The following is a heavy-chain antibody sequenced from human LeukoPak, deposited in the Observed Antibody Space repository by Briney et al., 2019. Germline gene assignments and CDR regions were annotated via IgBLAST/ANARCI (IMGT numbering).Heavy chain of an antibody. D-gene: IGHD3-3*01. Sequence: SSETLSLTCTVSGGSISSSSYYWGWIRQPPGKGLEWIGSIYYSGSTYYNPSLKSRVTISVDTSKNQFSLKLSSVTAADTAVYYCARHYSIFGVVIHFDYWGQGTLVTVSS. J-gene: IGHJ4*02. CDR2: IYYSGST. CDR3: ARHYSIFGVVIHFDY. CDR1: GGSISSSSYY. V-gene: IGHV4-39*01.